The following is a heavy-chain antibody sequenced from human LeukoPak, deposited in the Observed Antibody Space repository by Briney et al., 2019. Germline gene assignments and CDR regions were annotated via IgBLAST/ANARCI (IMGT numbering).Heavy chain of an antibody. V-gene: IGHV3-7*01. J-gene: IGHJ4*02. CDR3: ARVVGSSSWYESYYFDY. D-gene: IGHD6-13*01. Sequence: PGGSLRLSCAASGFTFSSYWMSWVRQAPGKGLEWVANIKQDGSEKYYVDSVKGRFTISRDNAKNSLYLQMNSLRAEDTAVYYCARVVGSSSWYESYYFDYWGQGTLVTVSS. CDR2: IKQDGSEK. CDR1: GFTFSSYW.